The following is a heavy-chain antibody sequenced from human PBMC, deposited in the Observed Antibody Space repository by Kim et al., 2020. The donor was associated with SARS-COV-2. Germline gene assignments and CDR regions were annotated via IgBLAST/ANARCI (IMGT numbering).Heavy chain of an antibody. J-gene: IGHJ3*02. Sequence: GGSLRLSCAASGFTFSDYYMSWIRQAPGKGLEWVSYISSSSSYTNYADSVKGRFTISRDNAKNSLYLQMNSLRAEDTAVYYCARRARITIFGDHGNAFDIWGQGTVVTVSS. D-gene: IGHD3-3*01. CDR2: ISSSSSYT. CDR1: GFTFSDYY. V-gene: IGHV3-11*06. CDR3: ARRARITIFGDHGNAFDI.